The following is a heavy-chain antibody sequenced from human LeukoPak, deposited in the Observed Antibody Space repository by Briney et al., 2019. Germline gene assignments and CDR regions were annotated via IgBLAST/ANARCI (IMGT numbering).Heavy chain of an antibody. CDR3: ARGHYGSETYKWFDP. CDR2: VYYSGSP. Sequence: SETLSLTCTVSGGSISSGASYWSWIRQHPGKGLEWIGYVYYSGSPYYNPSLKSRVTISVDTSKNQFSLNLSSVTAADTAVYYCARGHYGSETYKWFDPWGQGTTVTVSS. J-gene: IGHJ5*01. D-gene: IGHD3-10*01. CDR1: GGSISSGASY. V-gene: IGHV4-31*03.